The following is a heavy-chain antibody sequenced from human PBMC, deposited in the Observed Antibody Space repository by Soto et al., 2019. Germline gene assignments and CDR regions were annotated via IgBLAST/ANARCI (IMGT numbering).Heavy chain of an antibody. V-gene: IGHV3-7*01. Sequence: PGGSMRLGFAACGFRVGISCVGWFRQAQGKGLEWLATIKLDASEKKYVDSVKGRFTLSRDNAKNALYLQMDSLRVEDTAVYYCARDSGYGPAASEHRYRDSWGPGTLV. J-gene: IGHJ5*01. D-gene: IGHD3-10*01. CDR1: GFRVGISC. CDR2: IKLDASEK. CDR3: ARDSGYGPAASEHRYRDS.